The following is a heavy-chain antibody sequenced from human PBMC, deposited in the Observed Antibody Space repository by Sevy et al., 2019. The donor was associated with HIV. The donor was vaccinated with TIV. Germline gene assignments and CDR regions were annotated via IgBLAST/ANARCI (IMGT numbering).Heavy chain of an antibody. J-gene: IGHJ6*02. D-gene: IGHD3-10*01. CDR3: ARETYYYGSGSPPRGYYYGMDV. Sequence: SETLSLTCTVSGGSISSYYWSWIRQPPGKGLEWIGYIYYSGSTNYNPSLKSRVTISVDTSKNQFSLRRSSVTAADTAVYYCARETYYYGSGSPPRGYYYGMDVWGQGTTVTVSS. CDR1: GGSISSYY. V-gene: IGHV4-59*13. CDR2: IYYSGST.